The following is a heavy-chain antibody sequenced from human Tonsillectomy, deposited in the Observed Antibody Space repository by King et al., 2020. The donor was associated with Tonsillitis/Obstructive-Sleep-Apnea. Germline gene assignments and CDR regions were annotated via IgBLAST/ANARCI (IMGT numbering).Heavy chain of an antibody. V-gene: IGHV4-4*02. Sequence: QLQESGPGLVKPSGTLSLTCAVSGGSINSNNWWSWVRQPPGKGLEWIGEIFHSGTTNYNPSLKSRVTISVDESNNQFSLILTSVTAADTAVYYCARDHPKVVTDATNSYYLDVWGKGTPVTVSS. CDR2: IFHSGTT. J-gene: IGHJ6*03. D-gene: IGHD2-2*01. CDR3: ARDHPKVVTDATNSYYLDV. CDR1: GGSINSNNW.